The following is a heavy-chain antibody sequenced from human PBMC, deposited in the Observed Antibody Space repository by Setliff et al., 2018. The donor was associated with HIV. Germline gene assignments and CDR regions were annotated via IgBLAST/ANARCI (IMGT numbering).Heavy chain of an antibody. Sequence: PGGSLRLSCAASRFTFSNYWMSWVRQAPGKGLEWVANIKQDGSEKYYVDSVTGRFTISRDNAENSLYMQMNSLRAEDTAVYYCARDPGSGWYVNRYLDYWGQGTLVTVSS. CDR2: IKQDGSEK. V-gene: IGHV3-7*01. J-gene: IGHJ4*02. D-gene: IGHD6-19*01. CDR3: ARDPGSGWYVNRYLDY. CDR1: RFTFSNYW.